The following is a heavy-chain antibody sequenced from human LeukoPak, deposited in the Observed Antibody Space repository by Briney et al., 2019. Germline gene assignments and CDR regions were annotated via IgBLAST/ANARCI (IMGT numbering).Heavy chain of an antibody. CDR3: AKIGIAAMDY. J-gene: IGHJ4*02. Sequence: PGGSLRLSCAASGFTFSNAWMSWVRQAPGKGLEWVSATSGSGGSTYYADSVKGRFTISRDNSKNTLYLQMNSLRAEDTAVYYCAKIGIAAMDYWGQGTLVTVSS. D-gene: IGHD6-13*01. CDR2: TSGSGGST. CDR1: GFTFSNAW. V-gene: IGHV3-23*01.